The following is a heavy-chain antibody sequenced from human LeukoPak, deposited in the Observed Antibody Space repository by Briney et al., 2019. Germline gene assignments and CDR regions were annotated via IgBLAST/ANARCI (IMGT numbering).Heavy chain of an antibody. Sequence: SETLSLTCTVAGYSISSGYYWGWIRQPPGKGLEWIGSIYHSGSTYYNPSLKSRVTISVDTSKNQFSLKLSSVTAADTAVYYCARGTWDVLRYFDWLSLTLDYWGQGTLVTVSS. D-gene: IGHD3-9*01. J-gene: IGHJ4*02. CDR2: IYHSGST. CDR1: GYSISSGYY. V-gene: IGHV4-38-2*02. CDR3: ARGTWDVLRYFDWLSLTLDY.